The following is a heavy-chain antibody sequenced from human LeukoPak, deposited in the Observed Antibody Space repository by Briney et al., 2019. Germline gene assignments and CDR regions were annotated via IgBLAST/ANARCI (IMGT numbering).Heavy chain of an antibody. CDR2: ISWDGGRT. D-gene: IGHD2-21*02. J-gene: IGHJ4*02. Sequence: GGSLRLSCAASGFSFEDFTMHWVRQAPGKGLEWVSLISWDGGRTHYADSVKGRFTISRDNAKNSLYLQMNSLRAEDTAVYYCARGEAYCGGDCYFLWGQGTLVTVSS. CDR3: ARGEAYCGGDCYFL. V-gene: IGHV3-43*01. CDR1: GFSFEDFT.